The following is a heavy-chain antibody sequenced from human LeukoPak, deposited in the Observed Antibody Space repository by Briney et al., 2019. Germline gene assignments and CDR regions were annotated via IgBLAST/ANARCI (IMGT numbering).Heavy chain of an antibody. J-gene: IGHJ4*02. CDR1: GYTLTELS. CDR3: ATDLWHYYDSSGAKGL. V-gene: IGHV1-24*01. Sequence: EASVKVSCKVSGYTLTELSMHWVRQAPGKGLEWMGGFDPEDGETIYAQKFQGRVTMTEDTSTDTAYMELSSLRSEDTAVYYCATDLWHYYDSSGAKGLWGQGTLVTVSS. CDR2: FDPEDGET. D-gene: IGHD3-22*01.